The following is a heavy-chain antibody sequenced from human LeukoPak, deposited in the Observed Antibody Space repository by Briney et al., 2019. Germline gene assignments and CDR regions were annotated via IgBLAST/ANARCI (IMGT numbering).Heavy chain of an antibody. J-gene: IGHJ6*02. CDR1: GYTFTIYD. CDR3: ASIEYSSPNYYYYGMDV. D-gene: IGHD6-6*01. Sequence: ASVTVSCTASGYTFTIYDIYWVRQGPGQGLEWMGWMNPNSSNTGYAQKFQGRVTITRNTSISTAYMELSSLRSEDTAVYYCASIEYSSPNYYYYGMDVWGQGTTVTVSS. CDR2: MNPNSSNT. V-gene: IGHV1-8*01.